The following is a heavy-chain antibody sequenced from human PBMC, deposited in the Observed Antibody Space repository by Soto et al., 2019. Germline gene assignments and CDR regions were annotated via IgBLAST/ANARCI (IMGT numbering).Heavy chain of an antibody. CDR2: INPNSGGT. CDR1: GYTFTGYY. D-gene: IGHD2-15*01. Sequence: ASVKVSCKASGYTFTGYYMHWVRQAPGQGLEWMGWINPNSGGTNYAQKFQGWVTMTRDTSISTAYMELSRLRSDDTAVYYCVRDFGGGRPSYYGMVVWGPGPMVSVS. J-gene: IGHJ6*02. V-gene: IGHV1-2*04. CDR3: VRDFGGGRPSYYGMVV.